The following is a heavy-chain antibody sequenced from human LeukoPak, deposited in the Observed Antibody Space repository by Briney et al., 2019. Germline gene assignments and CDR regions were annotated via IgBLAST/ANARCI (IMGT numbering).Heavy chain of an antibody. CDR3: ARSSIAARVLDY. Sequence: GSLRLSCAASGFTFSSCAMSWVRQAPGKGLEWVAVIWYDGSNKYYADSVKGRFTISRDNSKNTLYLQMNSLRAEDTAVYYCARSSIAARVLDYWGQGTLVTASS. D-gene: IGHD6-6*01. CDR1: GFTFSSCA. CDR2: IWYDGSNK. J-gene: IGHJ4*02. V-gene: IGHV3-33*08.